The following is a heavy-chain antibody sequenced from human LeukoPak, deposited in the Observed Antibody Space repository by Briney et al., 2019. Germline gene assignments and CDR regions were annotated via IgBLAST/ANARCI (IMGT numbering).Heavy chain of an antibody. CDR3: AREQRGALRGSLGGLFASYYMDV. CDR2: INPSDGAT. V-gene: IGHV1-46*01. J-gene: IGHJ6*03. Sequence: GASVKVSCKASGHTFTMYYIHWVRQAPGQGLEWMGVINPSDGATTYAQKCQGRVHATRDMSTTIVYMHLRSLRSEDAAVYYCAREQRGALRGSLGGLFASYYMDVWGRGTTVTVSS. D-gene: IGHD3-16*01. CDR1: GHTFTMYY.